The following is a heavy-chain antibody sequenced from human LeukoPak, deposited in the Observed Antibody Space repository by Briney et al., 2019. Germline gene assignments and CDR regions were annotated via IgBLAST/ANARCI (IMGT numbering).Heavy chain of an antibody. Sequence: ASVKVSCKASGYTFTGYYMHWVRQAPGQGLEWMGWINPNSGGTNYAQKFQGRVTMTRDTSISTAYMELSRLRSDDTAVYYCARDAYYDILTGSTTPNWFDPWGQGTLVTVSS. CDR3: ARDAYYDILTGSTTPNWFDP. D-gene: IGHD3-9*01. CDR2: INPNSGGT. J-gene: IGHJ5*02. CDR1: GYTFTGYY. V-gene: IGHV1-2*02.